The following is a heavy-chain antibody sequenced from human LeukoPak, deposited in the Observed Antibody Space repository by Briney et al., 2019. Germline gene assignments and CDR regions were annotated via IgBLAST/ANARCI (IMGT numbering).Heavy chain of an antibody. CDR3: ARAEGYGGELDS. D-gene: IGHD4-23*01. CDR1: GFTFSSYG. V-gene: IGHV3-30*19. CDR2: IPYDGSNK. Sequence: GGSLRLSCAASGFTFSSYGMHWVRQAPGKGLEWVAVIPYDGSNKYYADSVKGRFTISRENSKNRLYLQMNSLRAEDTAVYYCARAEGYGGELDSWGQGTLVTVSS. J-gene: IGHJ4*02.